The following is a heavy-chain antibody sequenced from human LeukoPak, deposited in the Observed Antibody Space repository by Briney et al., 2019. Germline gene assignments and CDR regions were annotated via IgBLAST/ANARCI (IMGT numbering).Heavy chain of an antibody. D-gene: IGHD1-26*01. Sequence: SETLSLTCTVSGGSISSYYWGWIRQPPGKGLEWIGSIYYSGSTYYNPSLKSRVTISVDTSKNQFSPKLSSVTAADTAVYYCSGVGENYYYMDVWGKGTTVTVSS. CDR3: SGVGENYYYMDV. CDR1: GGSISSYY. CDR2: IYYSGST. V-gene: IGHV4-39*01. J-gene: IGHJ6*03.